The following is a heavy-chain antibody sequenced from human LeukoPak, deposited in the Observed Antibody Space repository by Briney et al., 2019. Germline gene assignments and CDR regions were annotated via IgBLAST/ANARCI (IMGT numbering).Heavy chain of an antibody. CDR2: IYYSGNT. J-gene: IGHJ4*02. CDR1: GGSISGSSYY. CDR3: ARGLSKQSFFDY. V-gene: IGHV4-39*07. Sequence: SETLSLTCTVSGGSISGSSYYWAWIRQPPGKGLEWIGSIYYSGNTYYNPSLKSRVTISVDRSKNQFSLKLSSVTAADTAVYYCARGLSKQSFFDYWGQGTLVTVSS. D-gene: IGHD6-19*01.